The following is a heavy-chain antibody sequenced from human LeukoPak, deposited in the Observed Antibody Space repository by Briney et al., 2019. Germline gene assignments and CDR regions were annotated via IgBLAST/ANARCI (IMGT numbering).Heavy chain of an antibody. CDR3: ARGPGQLLYRSSLA. J-gene: IGHJ3*01. CDR1: GFTFSDYG. D-gene: IGHD3-10*01. V-gene: IGHV3-21*01. CDR2: ISSSSSYI. Sequence: PGGSLRLSCAASGFTFSDYGMTWVRQAPGKGLEWVSSISSSSSYIYYADSVKGRFTISRDNAENSLYLQMNSLRAEDTAVYYCARGPGQLLYRSSLAWGQGTMVTVSS.